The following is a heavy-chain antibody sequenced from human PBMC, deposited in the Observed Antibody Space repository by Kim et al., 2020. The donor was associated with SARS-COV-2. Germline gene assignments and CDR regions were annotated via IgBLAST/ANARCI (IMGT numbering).Heavy chain of an antibody. D-gene: IGHD5-12*01. CDR1: GFTFSSYG. Sequence: GGSLRLSCAASGFTFSSYGMHWVRQAPGKGLEWVAVISYDGSNKYYADSVKGRFTISRDNSKNTLYLQMNSLRAEDTAVYYCAKSYVVATISHFDYWGQG. CDR2: ISYDGSNK. CDR3: AKSYVVATISHFDY. V-gene: IGHV3-30*18. J-gene: IGHJ4*02.